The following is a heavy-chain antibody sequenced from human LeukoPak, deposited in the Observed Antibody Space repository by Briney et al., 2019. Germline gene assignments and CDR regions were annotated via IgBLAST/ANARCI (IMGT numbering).Heavy chain of an antibody. Sequence: GCSQTLSRAASVFTFSSYCMHWVRQAPGKGLGGVAFIRYDGSNKYYADSVKGRFTISRDNAKNSLYLQMNSLSADDTAVYFCSRSDSNIAARRIGFDSWGQGTLVSVSS. CDR2: IRYDGSNK. J-gene: IGHJ4*02. CDR1: VFTFSSYC. CDR3: SRSDSNIAARRIGFDS. V-gene: IGHV3-33*01. D-gene: IGHD6-6*01.